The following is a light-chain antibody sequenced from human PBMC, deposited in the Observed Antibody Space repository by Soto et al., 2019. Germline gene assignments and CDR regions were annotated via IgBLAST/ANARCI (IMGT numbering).Light chain of an antibody. Sequence: EIVMTQSPATLSVSPGERATLSCRASQSVGRNLAWYQQKPGQAPRLLIYGASTRATGIPARFSGSGSGTEFTLTISSLQSEDFAVYYCQQCANWPRTFGQGTKVEI. CDR1: QSVGRN. V-gene: IGKV3-15*01. CDR3: QQCANWPRT. J-gene: IGKJ1*01. CDR2: GAS.